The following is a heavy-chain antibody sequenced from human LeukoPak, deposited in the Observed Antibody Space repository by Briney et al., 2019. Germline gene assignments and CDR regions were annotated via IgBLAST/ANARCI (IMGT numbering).Heavy chain of an antibody. V-gene: IGHV1-69*13. CDR3: AREWGLESSAFYYAY. J-gene: IGHJ4*02. D-gene: IGHD3-22*01. CDR2: VTPIFGTA. CDR1: GGTFGRFT. Sequence: ASVKVSCKASGGTFGRFTISWVRQAPGQGFEWMGGVTPIFGTANFAQRFQGRLSITADESTSTAFMELSSLRSEDTAVYYCAREWGLESSAFYYAYWGQGTLVTVSS.